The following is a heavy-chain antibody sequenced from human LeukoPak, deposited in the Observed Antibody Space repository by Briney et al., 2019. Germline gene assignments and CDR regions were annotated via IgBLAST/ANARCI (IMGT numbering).Heavy chain of an antibody. Sequence: NPGGSLRLSCAASGVTFSNAWMSWVRQAPGKGLEWVGRIKSKTDGGTTDYAAPVKGRFTISRDDSNNTLYLQINSLKTEDTAFYYCTTSMVRGIPGWGQGTLVTVSS. CDR3: TTSMVRGIPG. CDR2: IKSKTDGGTT. D-gene: IGHD3-10*01. CDR1: GVTFSNAW. J-gene: IGHJ4*02. V-gene: IGHV3-15*01.